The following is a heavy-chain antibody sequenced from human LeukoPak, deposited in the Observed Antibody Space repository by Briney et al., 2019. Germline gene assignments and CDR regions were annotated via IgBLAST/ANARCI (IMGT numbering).Heavy chain of an antibody. V-gene: IGHV3-21*04. J-gene: IGHJ3*02. D-gene: IGHD4-23*01. CDR2: ISSSSSYI. CDR3: TRARPLDYGGPFDI. Sequence: SGGSLRLSCAASGFTFSSYSMNWVRQAPGKGLEWVSPISSSSSYIYYADSVKGRFTISRDDAENSLYLQMNSLRAEDTAVYYCTRARPLDYGGPFDIWGRGTMVTVSS. CDR1: GFTFSSYS.